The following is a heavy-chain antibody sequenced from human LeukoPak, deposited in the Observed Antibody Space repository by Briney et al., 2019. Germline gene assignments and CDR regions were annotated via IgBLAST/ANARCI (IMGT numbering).Heavy chain of an antibody. CDR3: ARLRDLCSSSSCPRFDY. CDR1: GFTFDDYG. Sequence: GGPLRLSCAASGFTFDDYGMSLVHLVPGKRLEWVAGITWDSGKTNYADSVKGRFTSSRDNAKNSLYLQMNSLRDEDTALYYCARLRDLCSSSSCPRFDYWGQGTLVTVSS. V-gene: IGHV3-20*04. D-gene: IGHD2-15*01. J-gene: IGHJ4*02. CDR2: ITWDSGKT.